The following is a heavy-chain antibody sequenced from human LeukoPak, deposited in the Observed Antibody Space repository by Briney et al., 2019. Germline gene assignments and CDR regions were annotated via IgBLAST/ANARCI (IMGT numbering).Heavy chain of an antibody. CDR1: GFTLTNYW. D-gene: IGHD3-10*01. CDR2: IFPGDSDI. CDR3: ARLVTMVRGVIINGWFDP. Sequence: GESLRISCKASGFTLTNYWIGWVRQMPGKGLEYMGIIFPGDSDIRYSPSFQGQVTISADKSISTAYLQWSSLKASDTAMYYCARLVTMVRGVIINGWFDPWGQGTLVTVSS. V-gene: IGHV5-51*01. J-gene: IGHJ5*02.